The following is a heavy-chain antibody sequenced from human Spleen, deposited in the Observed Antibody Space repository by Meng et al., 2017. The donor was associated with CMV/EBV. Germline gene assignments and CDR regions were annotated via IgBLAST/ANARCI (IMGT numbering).Heavy chain of an antibody. CDR2: ISTTSTYI. CDR1: GFTFSAYS. D-gene: IGHD3-3*01. J-gene: IGHJ6*02. CDR3: AGFGVAITNGLDV. Sequence: GESLKISCAASGFTFSAYSMNWVRQAPGKGLEWVSSISTTSTYIYYSDSVKGRFTISRDSAKNSLYLQVNSLRVEDTAVYYCAGFGVAITNGLDVWGQGTTVTVSS. V-gene: IGHV3-21*01.